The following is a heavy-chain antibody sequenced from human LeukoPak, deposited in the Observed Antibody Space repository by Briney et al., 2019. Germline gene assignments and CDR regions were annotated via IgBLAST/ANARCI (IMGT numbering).Heavy chain of an antibody. J-gene: IGHJ6*02. Sequence: GGSLRLSCAASGFTFSNYAMSWVRQAPGKGLEWVSAISSTGYSTYYADSVKGRFTISRDNSKSTLFLLINSLRAEDTAVYYCSRPSQTTVTPDGMDVWGQGTTVTVSS. CDR1: GFTFSNYA. V-gene: IGHV3-23*01. D-gene: IGHD4-17*01. CDR2: ISSTGYST. CDR3: SRPSQTTVTPDGMDV.